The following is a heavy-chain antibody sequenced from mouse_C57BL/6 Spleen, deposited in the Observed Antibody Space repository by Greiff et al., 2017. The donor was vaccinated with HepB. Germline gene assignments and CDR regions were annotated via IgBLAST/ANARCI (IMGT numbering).Heavy chain of an antibody. V-gene: IGHV1-50*01. CDR3: ASPDY. CDR1: GYTFTSYW. Sequence: QVQLQQPGAELVKPGASVKLSCKASGYTFTSYWMQWVKQRPGQGLEWIGEIDPSDSYTNYNQKFKGKATLTVDTSSSTAYMQLSSLTSEDSAVYYCASPDYWGQGTSVTVSS. J-gene: IGHJ4*01. CDR2: IDPSDSYT.